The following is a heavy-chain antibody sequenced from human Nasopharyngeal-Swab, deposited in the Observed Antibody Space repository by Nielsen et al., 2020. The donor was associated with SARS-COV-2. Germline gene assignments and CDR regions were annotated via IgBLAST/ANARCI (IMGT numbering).Heavy chain of an antibody. Sequence: GGSLTLSCVASGFTFRDHWMSWVRQAPAKGLEWVASIKQDGSEKNYVDSVKGRFIISRDNAKNSLFLQMDSLRTEDTAFYYCARVGGRTSPMGSWGQGTLVTVSS. J-gene: IGHJ4*02. CDR1: GFTFRDHW. D-gene: IGHD3-10*01. V-gene: IGHV3-7*01. CDR3: ARVGGRTSPMGS. CDR2: IKQDGSEK.